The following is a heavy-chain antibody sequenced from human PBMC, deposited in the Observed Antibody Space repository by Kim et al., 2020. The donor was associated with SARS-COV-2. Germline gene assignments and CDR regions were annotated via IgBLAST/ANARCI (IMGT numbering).Heavy chain of an antibody. D-gene: IGHD3-10*01. J-gene: IGHJ6*02. CDR3: ARAKAIDEKLLWFGELLSNHRYYYYYGMDV. CDR1: GFTFSSYS. V-gene: IGHV3-21*01. Sequence: GGSLRLSCAASGFTFSSYSMNWVRQAPGKGLEWVSSISSSSSYIYYADSVKGRFTISRDNAKNSLYLQMNSLRAEDTAVYYCARAKAIDEKLLWFGELLSNHRYYYYYGMDVWGQGTTVTVSS. CDR2: ISSSSSYI.